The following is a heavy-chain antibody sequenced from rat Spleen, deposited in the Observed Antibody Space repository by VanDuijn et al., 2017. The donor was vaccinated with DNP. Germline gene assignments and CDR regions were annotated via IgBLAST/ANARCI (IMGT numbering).Heavy chain of an antibody. CDR1: GFTFSNYY. CDR3: ARHGYDGTYYYFDY. CDR2: ISTGVGNT. V-gene: IGHV5-25*01. J-gene: IGHJ2*01. D-gene: IGHD1-12*02. Sequence: EVQLVESGGGLVQPGRSMKLSCAASGFTFSNYYMAWVRQAPTKGLERLASISTGVGNTYSRYSVKGRFTFSRDNAKSTLYLQMDSLRSEDTDTYYCARHGYDGTYYYFDYWGQGVMVTVSS.